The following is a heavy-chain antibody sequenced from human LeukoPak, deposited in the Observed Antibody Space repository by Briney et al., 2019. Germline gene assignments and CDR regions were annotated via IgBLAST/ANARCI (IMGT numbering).Heavy chain of an antibody. Sequence: GGSLRLSCAASGFTFSSYSMNWVRQAPGKGLEWVSYISSSGSTIYYADSVKGRFTISRDNAKNSLYLQMNSLRAEDTAVHYCAELGITMIGGVWGKGTTVTISS. J-gene: IGHJ6*04. V-gene: IGHV3-48*04. CDR2: ISSSGSTI. CDR1: GFTFSSYS. D-gene: IGHD3-10*02. CDR3: AELGITMIGGV.